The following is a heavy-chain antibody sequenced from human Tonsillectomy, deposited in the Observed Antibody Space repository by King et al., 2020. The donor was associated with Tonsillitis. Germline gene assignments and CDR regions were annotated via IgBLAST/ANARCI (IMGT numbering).Heavy chain of an antibody. D-gene: IGHD3-10*01. CDR1: GGSISSGDYS. CDR3: ASLPVTVIPGGSAFDI. J-gene: IGHJ3*02. CDR2: IYYSGST. V-gene: IGHV4-30-4*07. Sequence: QLQESGPGLVKPSQTLSLTCAVSGGSISSGDYSWSWIRQPPGKGLEWIGYIYYSGSTYYNPSLKSRVIISVDTSKNQFSLKLSSVTAADTAVYYCASLPVTVIPGGSAFDIWGQGTMVTVSS.